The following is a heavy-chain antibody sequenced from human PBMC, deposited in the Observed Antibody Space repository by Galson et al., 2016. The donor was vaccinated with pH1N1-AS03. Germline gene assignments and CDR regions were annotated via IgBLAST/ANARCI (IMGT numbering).Heavy chain of an antibody. V-gene: IGHV3-7*01. D-gene: IGHD3-16*02. CDR3: ARLSRGPWRFDY. J-gene: IGHJ4*02. CDR1: GFSLSNYW. Sequence: SLRLSCAVSGFSLSNYWMTWVRQAPGKGLEWVANINKDGSEKSYVDSVKGRFTISRDTAKNSVFLQMNSVRVEDRAVYYCARLSRGPWRFDYWGQGTLVTVSS. CDR2: INKDGSEK.